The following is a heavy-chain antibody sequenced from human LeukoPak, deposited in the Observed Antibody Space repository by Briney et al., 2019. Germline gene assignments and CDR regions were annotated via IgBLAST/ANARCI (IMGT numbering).Heavy chain of an antibody. CDR1: GGSISSYY. J-gene: IGHJ4*02. CDR3: ARAVGDYGDYYFDY. V-gene: IGHV4-59*01. CDR2: IYYSGST. D-gene: IGHD4-17*01. Sequence: SETLTLTCTVSGGSISSYYWSWIRQPPGKGLEWIGYIYYSGSTNYNPSLKSRVTISVDTSKNQFSLKLSSVPAADTAVDYCARAVGDYGDYYFDYWGQETLVTVSS.